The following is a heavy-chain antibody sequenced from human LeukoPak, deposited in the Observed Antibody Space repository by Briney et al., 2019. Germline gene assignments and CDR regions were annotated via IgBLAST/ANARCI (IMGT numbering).Heavy chain of an antibody. D-gene: IGHD3-22*01. CDR1: GYTFNNYD. Sequence: ASVKASCKASGYTFNNYDINWLRQATGKGLEWMGWMKPNTGKTGYAQNFQGRVTMTSNTSISTAYIELSSLRSDDTAVYYCARSAEISGYWPKVVVDVWSQGTTVTVSS. CDR3: ARSAEISGYWPKVVVDV. CDR2: MKPNTGKT. V-gene: IGHV1-8*01. J-gene: IGHJ6*02.